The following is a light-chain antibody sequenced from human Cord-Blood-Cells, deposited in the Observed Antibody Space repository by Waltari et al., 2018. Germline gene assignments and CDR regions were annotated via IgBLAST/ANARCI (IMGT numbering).Light chain of an antibody. Sequence: TLSLSPGERATLSCRASQSVSSSYLAWYQQKPGQAPRLLIYGASSRATGIPDRFSGSGSGTDFTLTISRLEPEDFAVYYCQQYGSSPPTFGQGTKVEIK. V-gene: IGKV3-20*01. CDR1: QSVSSSY. CDR3: QQYGSSPPT. J-gene: IGKJ1*01. CDR2: GAS.